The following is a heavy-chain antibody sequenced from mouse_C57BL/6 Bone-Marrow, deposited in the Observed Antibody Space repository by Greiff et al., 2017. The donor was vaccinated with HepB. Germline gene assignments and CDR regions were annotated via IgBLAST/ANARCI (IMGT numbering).Heavy chain of an antibody. CDR3: TRDRPYCYGSSWYFDV. Sequence: EVNLVDSGEGLVKPGGSLKLSCAASGFTFSSYAMSWVRQTPEKRLAWVAYISSGVDYIYYADNVKGRVTSSRDKARNTLYLQMSRLQSEDTAMYYCTRDRPYCYGSSWYFDVWGRGTTVTVSS. V-gene: IGHV5-9-1*02. D-gene: IGHD1-1*01. CDR2: ISSGVDYI. CDR1: GFTFSSYA. J-gene: IGHJ1*03.